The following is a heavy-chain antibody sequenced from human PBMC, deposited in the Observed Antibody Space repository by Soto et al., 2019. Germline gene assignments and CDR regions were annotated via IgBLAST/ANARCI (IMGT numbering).Heavy chain of an antibody. CDR1: GGSFSGYY. V-gene: IGHV4-34*01. CDR2: INHSGST. Sequence: SETLSLTCAVYGGSFSGYYWSWIRQPPGKGLEWIGEINHSGSTNYNPSLKSRVTISVDTSKNQFSLKLSSVTAADTAVYYCASSDGSGSYNGYYYYYYGMDVWGQGTTVTVSS. D-gene: IGHD3-10*01. CDR3: ASSDGSGSYNGYYYYYYGMDV. J-gene: IGHJ6*02.